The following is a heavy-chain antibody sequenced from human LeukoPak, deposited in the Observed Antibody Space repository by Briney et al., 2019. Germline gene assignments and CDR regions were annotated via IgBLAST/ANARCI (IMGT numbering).Heavy chain of an antibody. V-gene: IGHV3-7*01. CDR2: TKQDGSEK. CDR1: GFTFSSYW. D-gene: IGHD3-10*01. CDR3: TTYGSGRKFDY. J-gene: IGHJ4*02. Sequence: GGSLRLSCAASGFTFSSYWMSWVRQAPGKGLEWVANTKQDGSEKYYVDSVKGRFTISRDNAKNSLYLQMNSLRAEDTAVYYCTTYGSGRKFDYWGQGILVTVSS.